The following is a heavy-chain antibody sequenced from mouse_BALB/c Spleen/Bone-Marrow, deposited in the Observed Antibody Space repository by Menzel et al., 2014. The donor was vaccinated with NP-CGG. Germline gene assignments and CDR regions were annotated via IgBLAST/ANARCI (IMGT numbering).Heavy chain of an antibody. D-gene: IGHD1-3*01. J-gene: IGHJ4*01. Sequence: EVKLMESGGDLVKPGGSLKLSCAASGFTFSNYGISWVRQTPDKRLEWVATISSGGSYTYFPDSVKGRFTISRDNAKNTLYLQMNSLKSEDAAMYYCARLTPDYAMDYWGQGTSVTVSS. CDR2: ISSGGSYT. CDR3: ARLTPDYAMDY. V-gene: IGHV5-6*01. CDR1: GFTFSNYG.